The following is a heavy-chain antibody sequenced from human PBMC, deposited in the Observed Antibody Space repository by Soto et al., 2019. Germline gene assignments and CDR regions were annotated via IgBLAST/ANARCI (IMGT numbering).Heavy chain of an antibody. Sequence: PSETLSLTCIVSGGSITRRSSYWAWIRQPPGKGLEWVGTFYDGNTYHNPSLRSRITIAVDTSKNQFSLKLNSVAAADTAFYYCATTRGLAVGGSFDYWGQGMLVTGLL. CDR1: GGSITRRSSY. D-gene: IGHD3-10*01. V-gene: IGHV4-39*01. CDR2: FYDGNT. J-gene: IGHJ4*02. CDR3: ATTRGLAVGGSFDY.